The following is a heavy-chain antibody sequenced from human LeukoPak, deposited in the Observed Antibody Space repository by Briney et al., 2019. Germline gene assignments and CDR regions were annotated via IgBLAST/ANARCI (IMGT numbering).Heavy chain of an antibody. CDR3: AREGGSYFLLNDY. CDR1: GFTFSSYA. CDR2: IKQDGSEK. D-gene: IGHD1-26*01. Sequence: GGSLRLSCAASGFTFSSYAMSWVRQAPGKGLEWVANIKQDGSEKYYVDSVKGRFTISRDNAKNSLYLQMNSLRAEDTAVYYCAREGGSYFLLNDYWGQGTLVTVSS. V-gene: IGHV3-7*01. J-gene: IGHJ4*02.